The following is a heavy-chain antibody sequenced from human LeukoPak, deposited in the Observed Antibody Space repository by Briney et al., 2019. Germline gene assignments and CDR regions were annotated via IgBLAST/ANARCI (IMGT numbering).Heavy chain of an antibody. V-gene: IGHV3-9*01. D-gene: IGHD2-2*01. CDR3: AKDTLASSAIQGYFDY. Sequence: GGSLRLSCAASGFTFDDYAMHWVRQAPGKGLEWVSGISWNSGSIGYADSVKGRFTISRDNAKNSLYLQMNSLRAEDTALYYCAKDTLASSAIQGYFDYWGQGTLVTVSS. CDR2: ISWNSGSI. J-gene: IGHJ4*02. CDR1: GFTFDDYA.